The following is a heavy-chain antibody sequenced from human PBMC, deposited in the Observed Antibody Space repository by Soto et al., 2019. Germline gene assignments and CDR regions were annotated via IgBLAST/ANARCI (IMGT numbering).Heavy chain of an antibody. V-gene: IGHV4-34*01. J-gene: IGHJ4*02. Sequence: LSLTCAVYGGSFSGYYWSWIRQPPGKGLEWIGEINHSGSTNYNPSLKSPVTISVDMSKNQFSLKLSSVTAADTAVYYCARGTYSGSGNYSRPIFDYWGQGTLVTVSS. CDR1: GGSFSGYY. CDR2: INHSGST. CDR3: ARGTYSGSGNYSRPIFDY. D-gene: IGHD3-10*01.